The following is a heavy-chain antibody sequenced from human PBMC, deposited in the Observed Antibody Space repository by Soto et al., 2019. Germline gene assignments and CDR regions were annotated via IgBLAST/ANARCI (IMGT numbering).Heavy chain of an antibody. V-gene: IGHV3-23*01. CDR2: LSGSGGNT. D-gene: IGHD6-19*01. Sequence: GGPLRLSCAASGFSFGNYAMSWVRQAPGEGLEWVSGLSGSGGNTRYADSVKGRFTISRDNSKNTLYLQMNNLRGDDTAVYYCAKDSWGGAVSGWSHDNWGQGTLVTVSS. CDR3: AKDSWGGAVSGWSHDN. J-gene: IGHJ4*02. CDR1: GFSFGNYA.